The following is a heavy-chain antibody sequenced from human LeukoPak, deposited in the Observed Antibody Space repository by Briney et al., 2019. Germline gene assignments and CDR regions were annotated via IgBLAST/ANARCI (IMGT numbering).Heavy chain of an antibody. Sequence: APVKVSCKASGYTFTGSYMHWVRQAPGQGLEWMGWINPNNGGTIYAQKFQGRVTMTGDASISTAYMELGSLRSDDTAVYYCASRGGTYPKYYYMDVWGKGTTVTVSS. CDR2: INPNNGGT. CDR3: ASRGGTYPKYYYMDV. CDR1: GYTFTGSY. J-gene: IGHJ6*03. V-gene: IGHV1-2*02.